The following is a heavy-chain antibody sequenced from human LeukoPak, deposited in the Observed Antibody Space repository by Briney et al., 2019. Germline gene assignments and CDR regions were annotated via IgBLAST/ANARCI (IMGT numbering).Heavy chain of an antibody. Sequence: QPGGSLRLSCAASGFTFSSYGMHWVRQAPGKGLEWVSFTRDDGGNKYYADSVKGRFTISRDNSKNTLYLQMNSLRAEDTAVYYCARDPMIKFGGDRDYFDYWGQGTLVTVSS. D-gene: IGHD3-16*01. V-gene: IGHV3-30*02. J-gene: IGHJ4*02. CDR2: TRDDGGNK. CDR3: ARDPMIKFGGDRDYFDY. CDR1: GFTFSSYG.